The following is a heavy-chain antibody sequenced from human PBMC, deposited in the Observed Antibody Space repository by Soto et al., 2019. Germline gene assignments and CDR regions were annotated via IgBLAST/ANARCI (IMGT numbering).Heavy chain of an antibody. D-gene: IGHD5-18*01. CDR3: AKVDTAMEAFDY. Sequence: GGSLRLSCAASGFTFSSYAMSCVRQAPGKGLEWVSAISGSGGSTYYADSVKGRFTISRDNSKNTLYLQMNSLRAEDTAVYYCAKVDTAMEAFDYWGQGTLVTVSS. CDR2: ISGSGGST. CDR1: GFTFSSYA. V-gene: IGHV3-23*01. J-gene: IGHJ4*02.